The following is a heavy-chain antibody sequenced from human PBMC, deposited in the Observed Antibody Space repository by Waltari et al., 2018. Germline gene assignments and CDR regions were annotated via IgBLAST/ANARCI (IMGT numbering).Heavy chain of an antibody. CDR2: ISYDGSNK. J-gene: IGHJ3*02. Sequence: QVQLVESGGGVVQPGRSLRLSCEASGFTFSSYATHWVRQAPGKGLEWVAVISYDGSNKYYADSVKGRFTISRDNSKNTLYLQMNSLRAEDTAVYYCAREGTSDAFDIWGQGTMVTVSS. CDR3: AREGTSDAFDI. V-gene: IGHV3-30-3*01. CDR1: GFTFSSYA.